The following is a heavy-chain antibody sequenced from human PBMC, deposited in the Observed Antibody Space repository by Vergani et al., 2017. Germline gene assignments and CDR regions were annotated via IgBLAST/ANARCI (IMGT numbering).Heavy chain of an antibody. J-gene: IGHJ3*01. CDR2: IHYSENT. D-gene: IGHD2-21*01. CDR3: ARDGGEYDKDALDV. Sequence: QVQLQESGPGLVKSSETLSLTCSVSFDSIRHLYCNWIRQPPGKGLEWIGSIHYSENTNYNPSLKTRVTISVDASKKQFSLKLTSVTAADTAVYYCARDGGEYDKDALDVWGQGTKVTVTS. V-gene: IGHV4-59*11. CDR1: FDSIRHLY.